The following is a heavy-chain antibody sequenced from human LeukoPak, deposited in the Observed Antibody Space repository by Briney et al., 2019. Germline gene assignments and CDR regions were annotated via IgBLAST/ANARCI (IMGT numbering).Heavy chain of an antibody. CDR3: ARDRGSPWFDP. CDR1: GGSISSYY. V-gene: IGHV4-4*07. J-gene: IGHJ5*02. D-gene: IGHD3-10*01. Sequence: SETLSLTCTVSGGSISSYYWSWIRQPAGKGLKWIGRIYTSGSTNYNPSLKSRVTMSVDTSKNQFSLKLSSVTAADTAVYYCARDRGSPWFDPWGQGTLVTVSS. CDR2: IYTSGST.